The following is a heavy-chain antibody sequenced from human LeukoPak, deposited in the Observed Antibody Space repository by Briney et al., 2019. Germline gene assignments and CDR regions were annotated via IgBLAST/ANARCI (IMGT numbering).Heavy chain of an antibody. CDR1: GGFMSSGGYY. CDR3: ARETASYYDILTGYYSGRVY. CDR2: FYYSGST. D-gene: IGHD3-9*01. V-gene: IGHV4-31*03. J-gene: IGHJ4*02. Sequence: SQTLSLTCTVSGGFMSSGGYYCRWIRQHPGKGLEWIGYFYYSGSTYHNPSLKSRVTISVDTSNNQFSLKLSSGTAADTAVYYCARETASYYDILTGYYSGRVYWGQGTLVTVSS.